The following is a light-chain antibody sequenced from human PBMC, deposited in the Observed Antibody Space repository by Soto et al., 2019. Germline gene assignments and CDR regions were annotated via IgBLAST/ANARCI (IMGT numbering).Light chain of an antibody. CDR1: SSDVGCYNL. J-gene: IGLJ2*01. Sequence: QSALTQPASVSGSPGQSITISCTGTSSDVGCYNLVSWYQQHPGKAPKLMIYEGSKRPSGVSNRFSGSKSGNTASLTISGLQAEDEADYYCCSYAGSSTFHVVFGGGTKVTVL. CDR3: CSYAGSSTFHVV. CDR2: EGS. V-gene: IGLV2-23*03.